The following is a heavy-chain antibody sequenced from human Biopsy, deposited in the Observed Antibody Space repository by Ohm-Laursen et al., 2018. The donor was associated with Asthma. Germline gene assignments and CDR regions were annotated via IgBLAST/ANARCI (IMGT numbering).Heavy chain of an antibody. V-gene: IGHV2-70*04. CDR2: IDWEEDK. CDR3: TRHNDY. J-gene: IGHJ4*02. D-gene: IGHD1-14*01. CDR1: GFSLSSSGAN. Sequence: PTQTLTLPCSFSGFSLSSSGANVNWIRQPPGKALEWLARIDWEEDKFYSTSLRTRLTISKGSSEDQVVLTMTNMGPVDTATYYCTRHNDYWGPGILVTVSS.